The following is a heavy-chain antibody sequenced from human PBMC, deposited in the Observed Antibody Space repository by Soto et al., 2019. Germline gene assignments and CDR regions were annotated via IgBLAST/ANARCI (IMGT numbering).Heavy chain of an antibody. Sequence: SETLSLTCTVSGGSISSYYWSWIRQPPGKGLEWIGYIYYSGSTNYNPSLKSRVTISVDTSKNQFSLKLSSVTAADTAVYYCARGYGGNLYYYGMDVWGQGTTVTVSS. J-gene: IGHJ6*02. V-gene: IGHV4-59*01. CDR3: ARGYGGNLYYYGMDV. D-gene: IGHD2-15*01. CDR1: GGSISSYY. CDR2: IYYSGST.